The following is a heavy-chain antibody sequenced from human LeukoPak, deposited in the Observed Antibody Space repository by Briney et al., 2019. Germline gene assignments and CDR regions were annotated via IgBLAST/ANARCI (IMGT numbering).Heavy chain of an antibody. V-gene: IGHV3-53*01. CDR2: IYSGGNT. Sequence: GGSLRLSCAASGFTVSGNYMSWVRQAPGKGLEWVSVIYSGGNTYYADSVKGRFTISRDNSRNTLYLQINSLNTEDTAMYYCARGPIISAFDIWGQGTMVTASS. CDR1: GFTVSGNY. CDR3: ARGPIISAFDI. J-gene: IGHJ3*02.